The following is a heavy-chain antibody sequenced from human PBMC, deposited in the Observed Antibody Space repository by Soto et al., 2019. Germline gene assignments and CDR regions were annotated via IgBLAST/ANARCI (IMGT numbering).Heavy chain of an antibody. CDR1: GFTFSRSW. CDR2: INEDGSVK. V-gene: IGHV3-7*03. Sequence: GGSLRLSCAAAGFTFSRSWMSWVRQAPGEGLEFVANINEDGSVKNYVGSVKGRFTIYRDNAKNSVYLQMNSLRAEDTAVYYFARDPGSSSFDYWGQGTRVTVSS. J-gene: IGHJ4*02. D-gene: IGHD6-13*01. CDR3: ARDPGSSSFDY.